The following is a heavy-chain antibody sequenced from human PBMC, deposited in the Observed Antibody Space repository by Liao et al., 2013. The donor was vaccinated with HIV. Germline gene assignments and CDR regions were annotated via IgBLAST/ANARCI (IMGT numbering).Heavy chain of an antibody. V-gene: IGHV4-34*02. CDR1: GGPFTYYH. CDR3: ARVLRPVGRYYFDS. Sequence: QVQLQQWGAGLLKPSETLSLTCAVYGGPFTYYHWAWIRQPPGKGLEWIGETNHTGSTNYNPSLKSRVTISADRSKNQFSLGLSSVTAADTAVYYCARVLRPVGRYYFDSWGQGILVTVSS. CDR2: TNHTGST. D-gene: IGHD3/OR15-3a*01. J-gene: IGHJ4*02.